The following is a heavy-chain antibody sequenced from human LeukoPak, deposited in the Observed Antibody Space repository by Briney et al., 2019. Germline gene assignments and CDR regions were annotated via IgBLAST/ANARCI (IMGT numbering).Heavy chain of an antibody. D-gene: IGHD3-16*01. Sequence: PGGSLRLSCAASGFTFNDFAITWGPHAPGKGLEWVSSIGDAGTYYADSVKGRFTISRDNSKHMLYLQLNSLRAGDTAMYYCAKNLGPFDVRGQGTMVTVSS. V-gene: IGHV3-23*01. CDR2: IGDAGT. CDR1: GFTFNDFA. CDR3: AKNLGPFDV. J-gene: IGHJ3*01.